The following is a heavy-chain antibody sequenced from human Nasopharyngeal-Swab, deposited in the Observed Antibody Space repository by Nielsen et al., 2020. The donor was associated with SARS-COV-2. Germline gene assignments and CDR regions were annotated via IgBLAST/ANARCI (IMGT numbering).Heavy chain of an antibody. V-gene: IGHV4-34*01. CDR1: GGSFSGYY. CDR2: INHSGST. D-gene: IGHD1-26*01. Sequence: SETLSLTCAVYGGSFSGYYWTWIRQPPGKGLEWIGEINHSGSTNYNPSLKSRVTISVDTSKSQFSLKLTSVTAADTAMYYCARIRVEELRGFDYWGQGTLVTVSS. CDR3: ARIRVEELRGFDY. J-gene: IGHJ4*02.